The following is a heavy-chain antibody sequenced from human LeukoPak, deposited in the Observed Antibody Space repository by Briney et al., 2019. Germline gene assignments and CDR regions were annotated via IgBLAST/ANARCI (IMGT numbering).Heavy chain of an antibody. J-gene: IGHJ4*02. Sequence: GGSLRLSCAASGFTFSSYAMSWVRQAPGKGLEWVSGISGSGGTTYYADSVKGRFTISRDNSRNTWYLQVKSLRAEDTAVYYCAKERGYYERSGYFDYWGQGTLVTVS. CDR3: AKERGYYERSGYFDY. CDR2: ISGSGGTT. V-gene: IGHV3-23*01. D-gene: IGHD3-22*01. CDR1: GFTFSSYA.